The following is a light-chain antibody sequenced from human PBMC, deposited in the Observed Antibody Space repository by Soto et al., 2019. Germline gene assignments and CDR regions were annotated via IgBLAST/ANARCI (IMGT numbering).Light chain of an antibody. J-gene: IGKJ1*01. V-gene: IGKV1-39*01. CDR3: QQSYSTLRT. CDR2: AAS. CDR1: QSISSY. Sequence: DRRMSLSPSGLSAAVGDRVAISCRASQSISSYLNWYQQKPGKAPKLLIYAASSLQSGVPSRFSGSGSGTDFTLPLTRLQPEDFATYYCQQSYSTLRTFGQGTKVDIK.